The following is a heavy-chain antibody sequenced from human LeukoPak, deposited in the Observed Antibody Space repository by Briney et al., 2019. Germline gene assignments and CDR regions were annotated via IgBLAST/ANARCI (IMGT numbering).Heavy chain of an antibody. D-gene: IGHD6-19*01. CDR2: TYYSGST. CDR1: GGPISSYY. Sequence: SETLSLTCTVSGGPISSYYWSWIRQPPGKGLEWIGYTYYSGSTNYNPSLKSRVTISVDTSKNQFSLKLSSVTAADTAVYYCARVYSSGCFDYWGQGTLVTVSS. V-gene: IGHV4-59*01. CDR3: ARVYSSGCFDY. J-gene: IGHJ4*02.